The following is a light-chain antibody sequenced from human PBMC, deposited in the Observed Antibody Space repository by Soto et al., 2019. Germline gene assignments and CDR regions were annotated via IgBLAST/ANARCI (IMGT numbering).Light chain of an antibody. CDR2: GSR. CDR1: SSNIGACSD. V-gene: IGLV1-40*01. Sequence: QSVLTQPPSVSGAPGQMVTISCTGSSSNIGACSDVHWYQQLPGTAPRLVIYGSRNRPSGVPDRFSGSKSGTSASLAITGLQPEDEADYYCQSYANNMGGLFGGGTQLTVL. CDR3: QSYANNMGGL. J-gene: IGLJ2*01.